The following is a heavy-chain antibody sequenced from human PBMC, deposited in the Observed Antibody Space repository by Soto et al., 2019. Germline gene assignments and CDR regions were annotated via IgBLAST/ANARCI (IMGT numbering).Heavy chain of an antibody. CDR3: ARDSGSYLPPSYYYYGMDV. Sequence: PGGSLRLSCASSGFTVSSSYMILVRQAPGKGLEWVSVIYSGGSTYYADSVKGRFTISRDNSKNTLYLQMNSLRAEDTAVYYCARDSGSYLPPSYYYYGMDVWGQGTTVTVSS. CDR1: GFTVSSSY. J-gene: IGHJ6*02. D-gene: IGHD1-26*01. CDR2: IYSGGST. V-gene: IGHV3-66*01.